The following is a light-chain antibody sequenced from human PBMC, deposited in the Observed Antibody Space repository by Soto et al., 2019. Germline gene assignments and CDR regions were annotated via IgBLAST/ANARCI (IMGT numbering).Light chain of an antibody. CDR1: QRVARW. Sequence: DIQMTQSPSTLTASVGDRAIITCRASQRVARWLAWYQQKPGKAPKVVISGASNLESGVPSRFSGSGFGTQFTLTISSLQPDDSATYYCQQYDTNWTFGQGTKVEI. V-gene: IGKV1-5*01. CDR2: GAS. CDR3: QQYDTNWT. J-gene: IGKJ1*01.